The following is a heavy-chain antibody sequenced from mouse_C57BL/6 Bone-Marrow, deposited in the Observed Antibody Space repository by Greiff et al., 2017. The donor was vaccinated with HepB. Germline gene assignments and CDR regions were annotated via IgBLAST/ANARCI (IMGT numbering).Heavy chain of an antibody. Sequence: EVQLVESGPGLAKPSQSLSLTCSVPGYSITSDYWNWIRKFPGNKLEYMGYISYSGSTYYNPSLKSRISITRDTSKNQYYLQLNSVPTEDTATYYCARWRDYDGSSSDFDVWGTGTTVTVSS. CDR1: GYSITSDY. CDR2: ISYSGST. D-gene: IGHD1-1*01. J-gene: IGHJ1*03. V-gene: IGHV3-8*01. CDR3: ARWRDYDGSSSDFDV.